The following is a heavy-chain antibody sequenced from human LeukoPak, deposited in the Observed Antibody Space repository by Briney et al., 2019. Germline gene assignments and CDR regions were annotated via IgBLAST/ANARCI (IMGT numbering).Heavy chain of an antibody. CDR2: ISGSGGST. V-gene: IGHV3-23*01. D-gene: IGHD1-1*01. Sequence: PGGSLRLSCAASGFTFSSYAMTWVRQAPGKGLEWVSGISGSGGSTYYTDSVKGRFTISRDNSKNTLYLQMNSLRAEDTAIYHCAKDLTSSPGSRIPDWGQGTLVTVSS. CDR3: AKDLTSSPGSRIPD. CDR1: GFTFSSYA. J-gene: IGHJ4*02.